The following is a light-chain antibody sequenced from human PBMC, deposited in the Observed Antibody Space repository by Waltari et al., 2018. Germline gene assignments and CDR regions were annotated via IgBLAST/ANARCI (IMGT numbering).Light chain of an antibody. Sequence: QSALTQPASVSGSPGQSITISCTGISSDVGSYSSVPWYQDHPGQGPRVIIYDVSDRPSGVSARFSGSKSGNTASLTISGLQAEDEADYYCSSQSSDNVVLFGGGTKVTVL. CDR3: SSQSSDNVVL. J-gene: IGLJ3*02. CDR2: DVS. CDR1: SSDVGSYSS. V-gene: IGLV2-14*03.